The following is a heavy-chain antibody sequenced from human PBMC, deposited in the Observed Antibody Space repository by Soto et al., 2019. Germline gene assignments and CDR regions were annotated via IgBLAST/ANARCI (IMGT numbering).Heavy chain of an antibody. CDR1: RGTISSSA. CDR3: ASPLMAGQVPDAFAI. V-gene: IGHV1-69*13. J-gene: IGHJ3*02. Sequence: GASVNGSCKDSRGTISSSASSWVRKAPEQGHEWMGGIISIFGTANCAQRFQGSVTITADESTSTAYMELRRLRAEDTAVYYCASPLMAGQVPDAFAIGGRGRMVTVSS. CDR2: IISIFGTA.